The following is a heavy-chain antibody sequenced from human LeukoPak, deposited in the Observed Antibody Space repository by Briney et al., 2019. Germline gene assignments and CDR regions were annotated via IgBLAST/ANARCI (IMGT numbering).Heavy chain of an antibody. CDR2: INTNTGNP. CDR1: GYTFTSYA. J-gene: IGHJ5*02. D-gene: IGHD3-3*01. V-gene: IGHV7-4-1*02. Sequence: ASVKVSCKASGYTFTSYAMNWVRQAPGQGLEWMGWINTNTGNPTYAQGFTGRFVFSVDTSVSTAYLQISTLKAEDTAVYYCARGLEWFTRRHTWFEPWGQGTLVTVSS. CDR3: ARGLEWFTRRHTWFEP.